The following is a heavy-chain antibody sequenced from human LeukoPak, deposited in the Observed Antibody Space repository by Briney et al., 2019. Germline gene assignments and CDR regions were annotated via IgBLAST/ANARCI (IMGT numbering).Heavy chain of an antibody. D-gene: IGHD4-17*01. V-gene: IGHV1-69*05. CDR2: IIPIFGTA. CDR1: GGTFSSYA. J-gene: IGHJ4*02. Sequence: SVKVSCKASGGTFSSYAISWVRQAPGQGLEWMGGIIPIFGTANYAQKFQGRVTITTDESTSTAYMELSSLRSEDTAVYYCARGDYGPYYFDFWGQGTMVTVST. CDR3: ARGDYGPYYFDF.